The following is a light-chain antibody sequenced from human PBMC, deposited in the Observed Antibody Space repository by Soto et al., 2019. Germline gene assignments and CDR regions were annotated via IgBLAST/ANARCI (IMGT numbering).Light chain of an antibody. CDR1: QSVSNN. J-gene: IGKJ4*02. Sequence: EIVLTQSPATLSVSPGERAALSCRASQSVSNNLAWYQQRPGQPPRLLIFGASTRATGIPARFSGSESEAEFAHTISILQSEGFAVYYCQQYSVWPFTFGGGTKVEIK. CDR2: GAS. V-gene: IGKV3D-15*01. CDR3: QQYSVWPFT.